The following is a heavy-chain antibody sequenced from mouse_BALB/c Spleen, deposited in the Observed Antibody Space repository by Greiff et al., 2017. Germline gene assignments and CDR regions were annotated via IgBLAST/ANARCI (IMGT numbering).Heavy chain of an antibody. J-gene: IGHJ1*01. CDR1: GFTFNTYA. CDR2: IRSKSNNYAT. CDR3: VRHGYGSRYFDV. Sequence: DVMLVESGGGLVQPKGSLKLSCAASGFTFNTYAMNWVRQAPGKGLEWVARIRSKSNNYATYYADSVKDRFTISRDDSQSMLYLQMNNLKTEDTAMYYCVRHGYGSRYFDVWGAGTTVTVSS. V-gene: IGHV10-1*02. D-gene: IGHD1-1*01.